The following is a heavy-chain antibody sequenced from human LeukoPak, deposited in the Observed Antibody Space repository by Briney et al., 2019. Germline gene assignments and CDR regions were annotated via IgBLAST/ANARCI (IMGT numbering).Heavy chain of an antibody. CDR3: ARRRLRCYIDAFDI. CDR2: IYYSGST. V-gene: IGHV4-39*01. Sequence: SETLSLTCTVSGGSISSSSYYWGWIRQPPGKGLEWVGSIYYSGSTYYNPSLKSRVTISVDTSKNQFSLKLSSVTAADTAVYYCARRRLRCYIDAFDIWGQGTMVTVSS. J-gene: IGHJ3*02. D-gene: IGHD5/OR15-5a*01. CDR1: GGSISSSSYY.